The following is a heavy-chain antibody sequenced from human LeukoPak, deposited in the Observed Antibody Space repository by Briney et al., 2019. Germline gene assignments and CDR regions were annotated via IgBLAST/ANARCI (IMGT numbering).Heavy chain of an antibody. V-gene: IGHV1-18*01. CDR2: ISAYNGNT. CDR3: ARETAESGIDAFDI. CDR1: GYTFTSYG. Sequence: ASVKVSCKASGYTFTSYGISWVRQAPGQGLEWMGWISAYNGNTNYAQKFQGRVTMTRDTSISTAYMELSRLRSDDTAVYYCARETAESGIDAFDIWGQGTMVTVSS. J-gene: IGHJ3*02. D-gene: IGHD1-14*01.